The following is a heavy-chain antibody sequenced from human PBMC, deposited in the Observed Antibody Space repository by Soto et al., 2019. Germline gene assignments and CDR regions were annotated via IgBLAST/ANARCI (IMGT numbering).Heavy chain of an antibody. Sequence: QTLSLTCAISGDSVSGNNAAWNWIRQSPSRGLEWLGRTYYRSRWYNDYAVSVKSRITVTPDTSKNQFSLHLNSVTPEDTAVYYCARELPYYVSSDSYLDYWGQGALVTVSS. V-gene: IGHV6-1*01. D-gene: IGHD3-16*01. J-gene: IGHJ4*02. CDR1: GDSVSGNNAA. CDR3: ARELPYYVSSDSYLDY. CDR2: TYYRSRWYN.